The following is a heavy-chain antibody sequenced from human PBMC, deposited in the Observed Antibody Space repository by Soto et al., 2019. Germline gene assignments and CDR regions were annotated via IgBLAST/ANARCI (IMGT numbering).Heavy chain of an antibody. J-gene: IGHJ4*02. CDR2: INSDGSST. Sequence: GGSLRLSCAASGFTFSSYWMHWVRQAPGKGLVWVSRINSDGSSTSYADSVKGRFTISRDNAKNTLYLQMNSLRAEDTAVYYCAPSPEDMTTEYWGQGTLVTVSS. V-gene: IGHV3-74*01. CDR3: APSPEDMTTEY. CDR1: GFTFSSYW. D-gene: IGHD4-17*01.